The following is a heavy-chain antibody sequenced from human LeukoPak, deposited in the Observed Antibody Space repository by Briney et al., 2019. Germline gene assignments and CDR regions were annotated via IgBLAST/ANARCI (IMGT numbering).Heavy chain of an antibody. Sequence: GGSLRLSCAASGFTFSSYSMNWVRQAPGKGLEWVSSISSSSSYIYYADSVKGRFTISRDNAKNSLCLQLNTLRAEDTAIYYCARDISGYTYGHDAFDIWGQGTMVTVSS. CDR2: ISSSSSYI. D-gene: IGHD5-18*01. CDR3: ARDISGYTYGHDAFDI. J-gene: IGHJ3*02. V-gene: IGHV3-21*01. CDR1: GFTFSSYS.